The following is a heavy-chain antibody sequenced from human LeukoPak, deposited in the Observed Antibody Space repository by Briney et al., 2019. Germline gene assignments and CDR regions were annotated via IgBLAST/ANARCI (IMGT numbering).Heavy chain of an antibody. CDR3: ARDPSIAARPGDY. Sequence: GGSLRLSCAASGFTFSSYSMNWVRQAPGKGLEWVSSISSSSSYIYYADSVKGRFTISRDNAKNSLYLQMNSLRAEDTAVYYCARDPSIAARPGDYWGQGTLVTVSS. CDR2: ISSSSSYI. V-gene: IGHV3-21*01. CDR1: GFTFSSYS. D-gene: IGHD6-6*01. J-gene: IGHJ4*02.